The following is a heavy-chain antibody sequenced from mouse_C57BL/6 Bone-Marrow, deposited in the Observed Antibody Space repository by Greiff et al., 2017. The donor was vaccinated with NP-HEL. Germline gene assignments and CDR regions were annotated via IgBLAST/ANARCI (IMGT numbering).Heavy chain of an antibody. V-gene: IGHV6-3*01. CDR1: GFTFSNYW. Sequence: EVKLMESGGGLVQPGGSMKLSCVASGFTFSNYWMNWVRQSPEKGLEWVAQIRLKSDNYATHYAVSVKGWFTISRDDSKSRVNLQVNNLRAEDTGIYDCTGDDGSTGDYWGQGTTLTVSS. J-gene: IGHJ2*01. CDR2: IRLKSDNYAT. CDR3: TGDDGSTGDY. D-gene: IGHD1-1*01.